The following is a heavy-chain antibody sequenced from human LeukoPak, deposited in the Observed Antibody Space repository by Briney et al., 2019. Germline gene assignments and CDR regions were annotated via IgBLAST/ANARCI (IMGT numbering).Heavy chain of an antibody. Sequence: SQTLSLTCTVSGGSISSGGYYWSWIRQHPGKGLEWIGYIYYSGSTYYNPSLKSRVTISVDTSKNQFSLKLSSVTAADTAVCYCARGGYSYGSFDYWGQGTLVTVSS. D-gene: IGHD5-18*01. V-gene: IGHV4-31*03. CDR1: GGSISSGGYY. J-gene: IGHJ4*02. CDR3: ARGGYSYGSFDY. CDR2: IYYSGST.